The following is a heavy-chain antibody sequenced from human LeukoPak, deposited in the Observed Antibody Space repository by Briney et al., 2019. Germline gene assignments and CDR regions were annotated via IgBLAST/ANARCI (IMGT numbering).Heavy chain of an antibody. CDR2: ISSSGSTI. Sequence: GGSLRLSCAASGFTFRSYEMNRVRQAPGKGLEWVSYISSSGSTIVYADSVKGRFTISRDNAKNSLYLQMNSLRAEDTAVYYCAKTYYYDSSGYYFDLTDAFDIWGQGTIVTVSS. V-gene: IGHV3-48*03. J-gene: IGHJ3*02. D-gene: IGHD3-22*01. CDR1: GFTFRSYE. CDR3: AKTYYYDSSGYYFDLTDAFDI.